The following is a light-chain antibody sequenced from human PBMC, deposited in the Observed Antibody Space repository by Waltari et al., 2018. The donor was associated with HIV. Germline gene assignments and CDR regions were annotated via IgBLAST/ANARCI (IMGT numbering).Light chain of an antibody. CDR1: ALSKQY. V-gene: IGLV3-25*03. Sequence: SYELTQPPSVSVSQGQTARITCSGDALSKQYAYWYQQKPGQAPVVVIYKDTRKSSGIPERFSGSTSGTTVTLTISGVQAEDEADYYCQSADSSGNWLFGGGTKLTVV. J-gene: IGLJ3*02. CDR3: QSADSSGNWL. CDR2: KDT.